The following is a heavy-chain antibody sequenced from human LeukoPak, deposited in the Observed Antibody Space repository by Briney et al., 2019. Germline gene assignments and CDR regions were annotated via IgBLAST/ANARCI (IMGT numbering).Heavy chain of an antibody. CDR3: ATGDYGVHGDY. D-gene: IGHD4/OR15-4a*01. J-gene: IGHJ4*02. Sequence: GGSLRLSCAASGFTFSNYWMAWVRQAPGKGLEWVAHINQDGNKKYYVDSVKGRFTIFRDNAKNSLYLQMNSLRAEDTAVYYCATGDYGVHGDYWGQGILVTVSS. V-gene: IGHV3-7*03. CDR1: GFTFSNYW. CDR2: INQDGNKK.